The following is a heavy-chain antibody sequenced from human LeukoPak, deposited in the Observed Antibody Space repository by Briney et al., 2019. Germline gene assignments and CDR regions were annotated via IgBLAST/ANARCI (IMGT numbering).Heavy chain of an antibody. Sequence: SETLSLTCAVYGGSFSGYYWSWIRQPPGKGLEWIGEINHSGSTNYNPSLKSRVTISVDTSKNQFSLKLSSVTAADTAVYYRARGRKYFDYWGQGTLVTVSS. J-gene: IGHJ4*02. D-gene: IGHD1-14*01. CDR3: ARGRKYFDY. CDR2: INHSGST. V-gene: IGHV4-34*01. CDR1: GGSFSGYY.